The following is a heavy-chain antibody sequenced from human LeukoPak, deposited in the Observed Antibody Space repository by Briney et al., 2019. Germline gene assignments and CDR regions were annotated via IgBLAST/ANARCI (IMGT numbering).Heavy chain of an antibody. D-gene: IGHD3-22*01. CDR2: ISGSGGST. J-gene: IGHJ1*01. V-gene: IGHV3-23*01. Sequence: GGSLRLSCAASGFTFSDYYMSWIRQAPGKGLEWVSAISGSGGSTYYADSVKGRFTISRDNSKNTLYLQMNSLRAEDTAVYYCAKDSRRNYYYDSSGHEHWGQGTLVAVSS. CDR3: AKDSRRNYYYDSSGHEH. CDR1: GFTFSDYY.